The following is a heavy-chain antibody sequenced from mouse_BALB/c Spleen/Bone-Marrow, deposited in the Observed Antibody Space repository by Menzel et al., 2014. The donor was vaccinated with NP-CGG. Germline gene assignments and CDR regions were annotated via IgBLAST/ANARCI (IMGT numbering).Heavy chain of an antibody. V-gene: IGHV1-69*01. CDR3: ARGTGWYFDV. CDR1: GYTFTDYW. J-gene: IGHJ1*01. CDR2: IDTSDSYT. Sequence: QVQLQQSGAELVMPGASVKMSCKASGYTFTDYWMHWVKQRPGQGLEWIGAIDTSDSYTSYNQKFKGKATLTVGESSSTAYMQLSSLTSEDSAVYYCARGTGWYFDVWGAGTTVTVSS. D-gene: IGHD4-1*01.